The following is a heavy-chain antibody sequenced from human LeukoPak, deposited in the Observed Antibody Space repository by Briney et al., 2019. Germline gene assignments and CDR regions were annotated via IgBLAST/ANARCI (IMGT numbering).Heavy chain of an antibody. CDR3: ARDRSFPPYYFDY. D-gene: IGHD2/OR15-2a*01. CDR2: IYYSGST. CDR1: GGSVSSGGYY. J-gene: IGHJ4*02. V-gene: IGHV4-61*08. Sequence: SETLSLTCTVSGGSVSSGGYYWSWIRQPPGKGLEWIGYIYYSGSTNYNPSLKSRVTISVDTSKNQFSLKLSSVTAADTAVYYCARDRSFPPYYFDYWGQGTLVTVSS.